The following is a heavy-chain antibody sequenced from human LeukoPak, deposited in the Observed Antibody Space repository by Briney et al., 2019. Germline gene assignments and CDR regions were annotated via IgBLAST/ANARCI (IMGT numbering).Heavy chain of an antibody. CDR1: GFTFSSYE. CDR3: AKDRSIGTYYTFDH. Sequence: GSLRLSCAASGFTFSSYEMNWVRQAPGKGLEWVSSISASAAMTYYADSVKGRFTVSRDNSNNRLYLHMSGLTAADTAVYYCAKDRSIGTYYTFDHWGERSLDTVSS. J-gene: IGHJ4*02. D-gene: IGHD1-26*01. CDR2: ISASAAMT. V-gene: IGHV3-23*01.